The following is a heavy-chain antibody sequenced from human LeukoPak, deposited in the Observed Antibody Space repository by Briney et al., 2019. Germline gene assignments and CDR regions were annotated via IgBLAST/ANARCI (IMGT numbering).Heavy chain of an antibody. CDR2: ISSSGSTI. V-gene: IGHV3-48*03. CDR3: ARDVNIGFDY. J-gene: IGHJ4*02. Sequence: GGSLRLSCAAPGFTFSSYEMNWVRQAPGKGLEWVSYISSSGSTIYYADSVKGRFTISRDNAKNSLYLQMNSLRAEDTAVYYCARDVNIGFDYWGQGTLVTVSS. D-gene: IGHD3-16*02. CDR1: GFTFSSYE.